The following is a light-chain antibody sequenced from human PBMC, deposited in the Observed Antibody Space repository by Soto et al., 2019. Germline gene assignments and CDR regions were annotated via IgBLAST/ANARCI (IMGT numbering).Light chain of an antibody. Sequence: QSALTQPASVSGSPGQSITISCTGTSSVVGGYNYVSWYQQHPGKAPKFMIYAVSNRPSGVSNRFSGSKSGNTASLTISGLQSDDEADYYFSSYTCRDPVFGGVTKLTVL. V-gene: IGLV2-14*01. CDR2: AVS. J-gene: IGLJ3*02. CDR1: SSVVGGYNY. CDR3: SSYTCRDPV.